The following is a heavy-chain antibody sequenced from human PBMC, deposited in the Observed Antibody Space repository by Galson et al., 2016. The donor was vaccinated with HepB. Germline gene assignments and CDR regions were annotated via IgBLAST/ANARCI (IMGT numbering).Heavy chain of an antibody. D-gene: IGHD3-10*01. J-gene: IGHJ5*02. CDR1: GFTFSTYW. CDR3: ARDVLWFGTFSWFDP. CDR2: IKDDGSDK. V-gene: IGHV3-7*04. Sequence: SLRLSCAASGFTFSTYWMSWVRQAPGKGLERVANIKDDGSDKYYVDSVKGRFTISRDNAKNSLHLQMNSLRAEDTAVYYCARDVLWFGTFSWFDPWGQGTLVSVSS.